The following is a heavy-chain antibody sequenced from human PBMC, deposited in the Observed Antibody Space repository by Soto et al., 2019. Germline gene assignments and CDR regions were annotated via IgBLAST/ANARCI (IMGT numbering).Heavy chain of an antibody. V-gene: IGHV4-59*08. Sequence: QVQLQESGPGLVKPSETLSLTCTVSGGSISSYYWSWIRQPPGKGLEWIGYIYYSGSTNYNPSLTSRVTISVDTSKNQFSPKLSSVTAADTAVYYCARLTTGERNWFDPWGQGTLVTVSS. D-gene: IGHD7-27*01. J-gene: IGHJ5*02. CDR1: GGSISSYY. CDR3: ARLTTGERNWFDP. CDR2: IYYSGST.